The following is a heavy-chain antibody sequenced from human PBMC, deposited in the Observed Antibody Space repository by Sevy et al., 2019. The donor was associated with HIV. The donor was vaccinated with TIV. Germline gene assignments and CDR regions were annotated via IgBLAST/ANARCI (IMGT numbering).Heavy chain of an antibody. CDR2: IWFDGSEK. CDR1: GFAFSTYG. J-gene: IGHJ6*02. V-gene: IGHV3-33*01. Sequence: GGSLRLSCAASGFAFSTYGLYWVRQAPGKGLEWVAVIWFDGSEKYYADSVKGGFTISRDNSKNTLYLQMNSLTAADTAVYYWARGQGDDYNYGLDVWGQGTTVTVSS. CDR3: ARGQGDDYNYGLDV. D-gene: IGHD1-26*01.